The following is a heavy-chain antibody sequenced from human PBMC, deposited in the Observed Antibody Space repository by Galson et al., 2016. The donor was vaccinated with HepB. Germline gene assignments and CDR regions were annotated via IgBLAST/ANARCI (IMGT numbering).Heavy chain of an antibody. CDR3: ARGPQDTPTNWFDP. V-gene: IGHV4-39*07. J-gene: IGHJ5*02. CDR2: LSSSGST. D-gene: IGHD1-26*01. Sequence: SETLSLTCTVSGGSINSADYYWGWIRQPPGKGLEWIGSLSSSGSTYYNPSLKSRVTISGDTSNNQFSLKLSSVTVADTAIYYCARGPQDTPTNWFDPWGQGTLVTVSS. CDR1: GGSINSADYY.